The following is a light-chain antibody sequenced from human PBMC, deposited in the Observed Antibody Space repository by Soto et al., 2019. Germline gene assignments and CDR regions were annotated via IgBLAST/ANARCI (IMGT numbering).Light chain of an antibody. CDR1: SSDVGGYNY. CDR2: DVS. J-gene: IGLJ3*02. CDR3: CSYAGSSWV. Sequence: QSALTQPRSVSGSPGQSVTVSCTGTSSDVGGYNYVSWYQHHPGKAPKLMIYDVSKRPSGVPDRFSGSNSGNTASLTISGLQAEDEGDYHCCSYAGSSWVFGGGTKVTVL. V-gene: IGLV2-11*01.